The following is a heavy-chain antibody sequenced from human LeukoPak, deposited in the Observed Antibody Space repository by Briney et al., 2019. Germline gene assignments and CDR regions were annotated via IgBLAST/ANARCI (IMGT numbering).Heavy chain of an antibody. CDR2: INHSGST. D-gene: IGHD3-9*01. V-gene: IGHV4-34*01. CDR1: GGSFSGYY. Sequence: PSEALSLTCAVYGGSFSGYYWSWIRQPPGKGLEWIGEINHSGSTNYNPSLKSRVTISVDTSKNQFSLKLSSVTAADTAVYYCARRGLRYFDWLSNYFDYWGQGTLVTVSS. CDR3: ARRGLRYFDWLSNYFDY. J-gene: IGHJ4*02.